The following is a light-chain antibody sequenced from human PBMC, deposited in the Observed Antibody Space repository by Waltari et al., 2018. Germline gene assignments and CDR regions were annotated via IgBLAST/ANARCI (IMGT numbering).Light chain of an antibody. Sequence: QSVLTQPPSASGTPGQRVNISCSGGSSNIGTNYVDWYQQLPGTAPKLLIFRNNKRSEGLPGRVSGSKYGRSASLAIIGRRSEDEADYYCAAWDDSLSGNVFGTGTKVTAL. CDR1: SSNIGTNY. V-gene: IGLV1-47*01. CDR3: AAWDDSLSGNV. CDR2: RNN. J-gene: IGLJ1*01.